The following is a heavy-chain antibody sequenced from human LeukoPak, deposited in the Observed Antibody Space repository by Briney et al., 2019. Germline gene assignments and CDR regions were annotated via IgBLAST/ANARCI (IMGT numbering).Heavy chain of an antibody. D-gene: IGHD1-26*01. CDR1: GFTFNSYW. Sequence: GGSLRLSCAASGFTFNSYWMHWVRQAPGKGLVWVSRINSDGGTTNYADSVKGRFTVSRDNAKNTLYLQMNSLRAEDTAVYYCARVSGYTLVGAFDFWGQGTMVTVSS. CDR3: ARVSGYTLVGAFDF. J-gene: IGHJ3*01. V-gene: IGHV3-74*01. CDR2: INSDGGTT.